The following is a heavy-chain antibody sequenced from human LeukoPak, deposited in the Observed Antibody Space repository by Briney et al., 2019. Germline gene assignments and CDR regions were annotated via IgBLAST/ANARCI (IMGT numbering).Heavy chain of an antibody. D-gene: IGHD1/OR15-1a*01. CDR3: ARDPGRTGFDY. V-gene: IGHV3-7*03. J-gene: IGHJ4*02. CDR2: IKQDGSGL. CDR1: GFTFNNYW. Sequence: GGYLRLSCAVAGFTFNNYWMSWVRQAPGKGLEWVANIKQDGSGLYYVESVKGRFTISRDNAKNSLYLRMTSLRAEDTAVYYCARDPGRTGFDYWGQGTLVTVSS.